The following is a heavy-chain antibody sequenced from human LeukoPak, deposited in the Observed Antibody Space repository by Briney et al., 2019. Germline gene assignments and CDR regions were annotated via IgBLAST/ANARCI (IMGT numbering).Heavy chain of an antibody. V-gene: IGHV4-59*01. CDR1: GGSISSYY. CDR2: IYYSGST. D-gene: IGHD2-2*01. CDR3: ARSDCSSTSCYVDY. Sequence: SGTLSLTCTVSGGSISSYYWSWIRQPPGKGLEWIGYIYYSGSTNYNPSLKSRVTISVDTSKNQFSLKLSSVTAADTAVYYCARSDCSSTSCYVDYWGQGTLVTVSS. J-gene: IGHJ4*02.